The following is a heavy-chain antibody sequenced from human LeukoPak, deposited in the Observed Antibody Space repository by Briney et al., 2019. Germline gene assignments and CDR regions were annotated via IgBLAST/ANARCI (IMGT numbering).Heavy chain of an antibody. CDR3: AKGGASSPYTYIDV. CDR1: GFTFSNHA. J-gene: IGHJ6*01. CDR2: IGDSGGST. Sequence: GALRLSCAASGFTFSNHAMSWVREAPGKGLEWVSVIGDSGGSTYYADSVKGRFTISRDNSKNTLYLQMSSLRADDTAVYHCAKGGASSPYTYIDVWGKGPRSSSPQ. D-gene: IGHD6-6*01. V-gene: IGHV3-23*01.